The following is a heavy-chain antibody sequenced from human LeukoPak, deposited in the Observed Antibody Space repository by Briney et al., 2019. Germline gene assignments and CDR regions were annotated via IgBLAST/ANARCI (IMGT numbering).Heavy chain of an antibody. CDR3: AKSFWGVEYYFDY. D-gene: IGHD3-16*01. CDR2: ISGSGGST. Sequence: GGSLRLSCAASGFTFGSYAMSWVRQAPGKGLEWVSAISGSGGSTYYADSVKGRFTVSRDNSKNTLYLQMNSLRAEDTAVYYCAKSFWGVEYYFDYWSQGTLVTVSS. J-gene: IGHJ4*02. V-gene: IGHV3-23*01. CDR1: GFTFGSYA.